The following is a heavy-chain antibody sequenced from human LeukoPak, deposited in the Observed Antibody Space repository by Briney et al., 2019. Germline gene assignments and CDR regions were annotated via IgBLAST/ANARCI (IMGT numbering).Heavy chain of an antibody. Sequence: PGGSLRVSCAASGFTFSSYDMHWVRQARGKGLEWVSAIGTAGDTYYPGSVKGRFTISRENAKNSLYLQMNSLRAGDTAVYYCARGLGFGELFRAFDIWGQGTMVTVSS. CDR3: ARGLGFGELFRAFDI. V-gene: IGHV3-13*01. CDR1: GFTFSSYD. CDR2: IGTAGDT. D-gene: IGHD3-10*01. J-gene: IGHJ3*02.